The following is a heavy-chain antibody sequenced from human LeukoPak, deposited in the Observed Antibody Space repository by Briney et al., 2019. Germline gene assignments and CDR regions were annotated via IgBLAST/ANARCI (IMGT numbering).Heavy chain of an antibody. Sequence: ASXXVSCKASGYTFTGYYMHWVRQAPGQGLEWMGWINPNSGGTNYAQKFQGRVTMTRDTSISTAYMELSRLRSDDTAVYYCARGGSGYQLFDYWGQGTLVTVSS. CDR3: ARGGSGYQLFDY. CDR1: GYTFTGYY. D-gene: IGHD3-3*01. V-gene: IGHV1-2*02. CDR2: INPNSGGT. J-gene: IGHJ4*02.